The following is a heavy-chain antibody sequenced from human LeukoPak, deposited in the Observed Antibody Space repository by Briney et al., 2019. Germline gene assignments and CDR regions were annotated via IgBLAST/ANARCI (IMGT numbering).Heavy chain of an antibody. V-gene: IGHV1-2*02. D-gene: IGHD1-14*01. CDR1: GYTFTDYY. CDR3: ARIGYNHYFDY. J-gene: IGHJ4*02. CDR2: INPNSGGT. Sequence: ASVKVSCKASGYTFTDYYPHWVRQAPGQGLEWMGWINPNSGGTNYAQTFQGRVTVTRDTSITTAYLELSRLRSDDTAVYYCARIGYNHYFDYWGQGTLVTVSS.